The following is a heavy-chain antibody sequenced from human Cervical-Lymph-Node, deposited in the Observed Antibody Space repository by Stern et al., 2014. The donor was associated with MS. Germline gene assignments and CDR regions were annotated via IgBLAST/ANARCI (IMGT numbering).Heavy chain of an antibody. CDR1: GFSLTTSGMR. Sequence: ESGPALVKPTQTLTLTCTFSGFSLTTSGMRVSWIRQPPGKALEWLARIDLGDDKLFSTSLQTRLTISKDTSKNQVVLTMTNMAPVDTATYYCARDPNESYIRDRNIYFGMDVWGQGTTVTVSS. J-gene: IGHJ6*02. CDR3: ARDPNESYIRDRNIYFGMDV. V-gene: IGHV2-70*04. D-gene: IGHD1-26*01. CDR2: IDLGDDK.